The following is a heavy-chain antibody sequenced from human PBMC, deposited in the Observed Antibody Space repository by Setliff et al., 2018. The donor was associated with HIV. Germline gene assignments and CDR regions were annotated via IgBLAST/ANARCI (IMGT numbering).Heavy chain of an antibody. CDR3: ATQTGFYNSHWYDY. CDR2: ISIGSGGAI. J-gene: IGHJ4*02. D-gene: IGHD6-13*01. CDR1: GFTFRNYK. Sequence: GGSLRLSCAASGFTFRNYKFNWVRQAPGRGLEWVSSISIGSGGAIDYADSVQGRFTIFRDNAKNSVFLQMNSLRAEDTGVYYCATQTGFYNSHWYDYWGQGTMVTVSS. V-gene: IGHV3-48*03.